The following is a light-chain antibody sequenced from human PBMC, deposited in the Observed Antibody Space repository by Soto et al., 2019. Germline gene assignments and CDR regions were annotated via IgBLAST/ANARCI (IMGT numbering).Light chain of an antibody. V-gene: IGKV1-9*01. CDR3: QQLNSYPLT. CDR2: DAS. J-gene: IGKJ4*01. CDR1: QGINTY. Sequence: DIQLTQSPSFLSASVGDRVTITCRARQGINTYLAWYQQKPGKAPKLLIFDASTLQRGVPARFSGSGSGTEFTLTISSLQPDDFATYSCQQLNSYPLTFGGGTKVDIK.